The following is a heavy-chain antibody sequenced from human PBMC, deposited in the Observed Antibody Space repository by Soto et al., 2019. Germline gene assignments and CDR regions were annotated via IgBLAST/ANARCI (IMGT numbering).Heavy chain of an antibody. D-gene: IGHD3-22*01. Sequence: QVQLVQSGAEEMKPGASVKVSCKASGYTLTRYSIHWVRQAPGQRLEWMGWINAGNGNTKFSQKFQGRVTITRDTSASTAYMELLGLRSEDTAVYYCAILGTYYFDNSDNYFAFWGPGNRVTVSS. CDR2: INAGNGNT. J-gene: IGHJ4*02. CDR1: GYTLTRYS. V-gene: IGHV1-3*05. CDR3: AILGTYYFDNSDNYFAF.